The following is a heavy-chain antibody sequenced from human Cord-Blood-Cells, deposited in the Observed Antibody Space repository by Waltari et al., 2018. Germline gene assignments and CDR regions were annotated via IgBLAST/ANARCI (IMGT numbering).Heavy chain of an antibody. CDR2: MNPNSGGT. V-gene: IGHV1-2*04. Sequence: QVQLVQSGAEVKKPRVSVKVSCRASRYTFTGYHLHWGRQAPGQGLEGMGWMNPNSGGTNYAQKFQGWVTRTRDTSISTAYMELSRLRSDDTAVYYCASLTGNQVGWGQGTLVTVSS. CDR3: ASLTGNQVG. D-gene: IGHD1-20*01. J-gene: IGHJ4*02. CDR1: RYTFTGYH.